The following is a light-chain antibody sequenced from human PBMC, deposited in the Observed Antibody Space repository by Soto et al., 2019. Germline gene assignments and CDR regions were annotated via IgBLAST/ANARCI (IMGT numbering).Light chain of an antibody. Sequence: QSVLTQPPSASGSPGQSVTISCTGTSSDVGGYNYVSWYQQHPGKAPRLVIYEATKRPSGVPDRFSGSKSGNTASLTVSGLQADDEADYYCSSFSGFSTVFGTGTKLTVL. CDR3: SSFSGFSTV. CDR2: EAT. CDR1: SSDVGGYNY. J-gene: IGLJ1*01. V-gene: IGLV2-8*01.